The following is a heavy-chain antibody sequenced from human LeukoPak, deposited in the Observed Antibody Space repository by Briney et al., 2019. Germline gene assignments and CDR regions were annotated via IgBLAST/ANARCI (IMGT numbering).Heavy chain of an antibody. V-gene: IGHV1-18*01. Sequence: GASVKVSCKASGYTFTSYGISWVRQAPGQGLEWIGWISAYNGNTNYAQKLQGRVTMTTDTSTSTAYMELRSLRSDDTAVYYCAATHAIAATQAEYFQHWGQGTLVTVSS. CDR1: GYTFTSYG. CDR3: AATHAIAATQAEYFQH. J-gene: IGHJ1*01. CDR2: ISAYNGNT. D-gene: IGHD6-13*01.